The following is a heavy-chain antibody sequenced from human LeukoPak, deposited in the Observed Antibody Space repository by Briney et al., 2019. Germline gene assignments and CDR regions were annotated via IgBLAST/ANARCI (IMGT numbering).Heavy chain of an antibody. CDR2: IYYSGST. V-gene: IGHV4-39*01. J-gene: IGHJ4*02. D-gene: IGHD4-17*01. CDR1: GGSISRSDNY. CDR3: ARHAGTVTTLFDY. Sequence: SQTLSLTCNVSGGSISRSDNYWGWIRQPPGKGLEWIGSIYYSGSTYYNPSLKSRVTISVDTSKNQFSLKLSSVTAADTAVYYCARHAGTVTTLFDYWGQGTLVTVSS.